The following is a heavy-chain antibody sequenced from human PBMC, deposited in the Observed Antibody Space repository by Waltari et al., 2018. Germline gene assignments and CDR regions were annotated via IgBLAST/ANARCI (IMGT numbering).Heavy chain of an antibody. Sequence: EVQLLESGGDLVQPGGSLRLSCAASGFTFSSFVMGWVRQAPGKGLEWVSRFSASGGSTYYADSVKGRFTISRDDSKSTLHLQMTSLKAEDTAVYYCAKGSNYGYGYYFDSWGQGTLVTVSS. CDR2: FSASGGST. V-gene: IGHV3-23*01. CDR3: AKGSNYGYGYYFDS. J-gene: IGHJ4*02. CDR1: GFTFSSFV. D-gene: IGHD3-16*01.